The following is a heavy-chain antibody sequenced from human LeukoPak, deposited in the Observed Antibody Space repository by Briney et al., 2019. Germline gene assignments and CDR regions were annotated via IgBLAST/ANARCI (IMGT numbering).Heavy chain of an antibody. CDR3: AGSDTTGYSPREWDYWYFDL. J-gene: IGHJ2*01. CDR1: EFTFSTYS. D-gene: IGHD3-9*01. Sequence: PGGSLRLSCAASEFTFSTYSMNWFRQAQGKGLDGVSSISSGSTYIYYADSVKGRFTISRDNAKNSLYLQMNSLRAEDTAVYYCAGSDTTGYSPREWDYWYFDLWGRGTLVTVSS. CDR2: ISSGSTYI. V-gene: IGHV3-21*01.